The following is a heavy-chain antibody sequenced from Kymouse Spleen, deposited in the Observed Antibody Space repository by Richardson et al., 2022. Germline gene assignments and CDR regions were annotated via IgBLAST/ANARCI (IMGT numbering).Heavy chain of an antibody. Sequence: QVQLVESGGGVVQPGRSLRLSCAASGFTFSSYGMHWVRQAPGKGLEWVAVISYDGSNKYYADSVKGRFTISRDNSKNTLYLQMNSLRAEDTAVYYCAKDNWNYESDYYYGMDVWGQGTTVTVSS. V-gene: IGHV3-30*18. J-gene: IGHJ6*02. CDR2: ISYDGSNK. CDR1: GFTFSSYG. D-gene: IGHD1-7*01. CDR3: AKDNWNYESDYYYGMDV.